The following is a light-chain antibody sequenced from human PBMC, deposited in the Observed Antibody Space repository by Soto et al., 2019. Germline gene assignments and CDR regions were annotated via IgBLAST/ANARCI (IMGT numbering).Light chain of an antibody. CDR1: QSVSSSY. Sequence: EIVLTQSPGTLSLSPGERATLSCRASQSVSSSYLAWYQQKLGQAPRLLIYGASSRATGIPDRFSGSGSGTDFTLTISRLAPEDYAVYYCQEYGTSPRLTFGGGTKVDIK. J-gene: IGKJ4*01. V-gene: IGKV3-20*01. CDR3: QEYGTSPRLT. CDR2: GAS.